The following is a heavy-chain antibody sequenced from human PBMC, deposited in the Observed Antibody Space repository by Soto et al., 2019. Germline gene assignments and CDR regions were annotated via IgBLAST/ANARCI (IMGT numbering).Heavy chain of an antibody. CDR2: ISRDGSVQ. V-gene: IGHV3-30-3*01. CDR3: ARSRSGAVPDSFGY. J-gene: IGHJ4*02. D-gene: IGHD3-3*01. Sequence: QVQLVESGGRVVQPGRSLRLSCAASGFMFNRYAIHWVRQTPGKGLEWVAVISRDGSVQYYADSVRGRFIISRDMSKDTVYLEMNSLRVEDTAVFYRARSRSGAVPDSFGYWGQGTLVTVSS. CDR1: GFMFNRYA.